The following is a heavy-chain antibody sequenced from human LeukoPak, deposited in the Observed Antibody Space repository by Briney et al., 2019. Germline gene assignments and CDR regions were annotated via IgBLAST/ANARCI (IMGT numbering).Heavy chain of an antibody. Sequence: SETLSLTCTVSGGSMRSYYWSWIRQPPGKGLEWIGYISYSGSTIYNPSLKSRVTISVDTSENQFSLKLNSVTAADTAVYYCAKMGNPATVTADYWGQGIRVTVSS. V-gene: IGHV4-59*08. J-gene: IGHJ4*02. D-gene: IGHD4-17*01. CDR3: AKMGNPATVTADY. CDR1: GGSMRSYY. CDR2: ISYSGST.